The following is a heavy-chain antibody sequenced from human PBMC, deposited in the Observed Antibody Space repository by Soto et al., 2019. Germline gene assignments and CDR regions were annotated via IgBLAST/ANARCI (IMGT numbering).Heavy chain of an antibody. CDR3: VVYCSGRTCSGPPYGLGV. CDR2: IISAFASS. CDR1: GGTFSFSS. J-gene: IGHJ6*04. D-gene: IGHD2-15*01. V-gene: IGHV1-69*18. Sequence: QVHLVQSGAEVKRPGSSVKVSCKASGGTFSFSSIGWVRQAPGQGREWMGRIISAFASSNSAQKFRGRGTITADASTGTAYMERTSLTSEDTGVNYCVVYCSGRTCSGPPYGLGVWGGWTTVVVSS.